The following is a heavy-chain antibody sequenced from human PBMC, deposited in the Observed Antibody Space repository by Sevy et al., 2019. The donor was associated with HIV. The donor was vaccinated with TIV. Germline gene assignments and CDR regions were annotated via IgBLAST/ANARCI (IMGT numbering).Heavy chain of an antibody. CDR1: GFTFTYAW. D-gene: IGHD3-22*01. Sequence: GESLKISCAASGFTFTYAWMTWIRQAPGKGLEWVAVISYDGSNKYYADSVKGRFTISRDNSKNTLYLQMNSLRAEDTAVYYCANVNYYDSSGYLNYWGQGTLVTVSS. CDR3: ANVNYYDSSGYLNY. V-gene: IGHV3-30*18. J-gene: IGHJ4*02. CDR2: ISYDGSNK.